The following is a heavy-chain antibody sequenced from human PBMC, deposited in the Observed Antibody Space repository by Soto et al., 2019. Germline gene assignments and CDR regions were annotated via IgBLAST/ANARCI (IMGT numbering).Heavy chain of an antibody. Sequence: QKQLQASGPGLVKPSETLSLTCTVSGGAIRSYFWSWIRQAPGKKLEWLGYVYHNGNTNYNPSLRSRLTLSVDTSNNRLSLNLKCVTAADVAVYYCAVPGPAGLWGRGTLVTVAS. V-gene: IGHV4-59*01. CDR1: GGAIRSYF. D-gene: IGHD7-27*01. CDR2: VYHNGNT. J-gene: IGHJ2*01. CDR3: AVPGPAGL.